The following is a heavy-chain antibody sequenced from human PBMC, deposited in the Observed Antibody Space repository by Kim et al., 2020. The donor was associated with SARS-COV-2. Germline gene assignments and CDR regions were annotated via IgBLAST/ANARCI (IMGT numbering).Heavy chain of an antibody. V-gene: IGHV3-53*01. Sequence: STYYADSVKGRFTNSRDNSKNTLYLQMNSLRAEDTAVYYCTTSSQWLFNYWGQGTLVTVSS. D-gene: IGHD6-19*01. CDR3: TTSSQWLFNY. CDR2: ST. J-gene: IGHJ4*02.